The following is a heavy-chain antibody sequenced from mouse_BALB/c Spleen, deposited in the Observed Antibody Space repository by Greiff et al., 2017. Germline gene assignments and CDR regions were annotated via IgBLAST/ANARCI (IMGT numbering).Heavy chain of an antibody. Sequence: EVMLVESGGGLVKPGGSRKLSCAASGFTFIDYEMPWVRRAPGKGLGGVASISNLAFMIYYADTVTGRFTISRENAKNTLYLEMSSLRSEDTAMYYCARDRDYGSSVLFDYWGQGTTLTVSS. CDR2: ISNLAFMI. CDR1: GFTFIDYE. V-gene: IGHV5-15*02. J-gene: IGHJ2*01. CDR3: ARDRDYGSSVLFDY. D-gene: IGHD1-1*01.